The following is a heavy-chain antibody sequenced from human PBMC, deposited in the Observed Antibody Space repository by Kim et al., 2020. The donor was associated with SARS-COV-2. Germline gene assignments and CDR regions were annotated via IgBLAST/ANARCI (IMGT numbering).Heavy chain of an antibody. CDR3: APYDYGDYSPWFDP. D-gene: IGHD4-17*01. Sequence: HPPLKSRVPISGDTSKNQFSLKLSSVTAADTAVYYCAPYDYGDYSPWFDPWGQGTLVTVSS. J-gene: IGHJ5*02. V-gene: IGHV4-39*01.